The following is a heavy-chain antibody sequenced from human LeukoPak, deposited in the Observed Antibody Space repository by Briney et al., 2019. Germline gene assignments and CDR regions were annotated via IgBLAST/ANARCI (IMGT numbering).Heavy chain of an antibody. CDR1: GDSVSSNSAA. CDR3: AREQMGFDY. CDR2: TYYRYKWFY. J-gene: IGHJ4*02. D-gene: IGHD2-8*01. V-gene: IGHV6-1*01. Sequence: SQTLSLTCDISGDSVSSNSAAWTWTRQSQSRGLEWLGRTYYRYKWFYEYGLSVKSRITFKSDTSKNQFSLQLNSVTPEDTAVYYCAREQMGFDYWGQGTLVTVSS.